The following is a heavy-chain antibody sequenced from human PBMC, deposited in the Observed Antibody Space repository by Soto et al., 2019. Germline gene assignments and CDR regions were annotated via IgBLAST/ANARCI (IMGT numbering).Heavy chain of an antibody. Sequence: ASVKVSCKASGYTFTSYAMHWVRQAPGQRLEWMGWINAGNGNTKYSHKFQGRVTITRDTSASTAYMELSSLRSEDTAVFYCARECITIFGVVIYFDAFDIWGQGTMVTVSS. CDR3: ARECITIFGVVIYFDAFDI. V-gene: IGHV1-3*01. D-gene: IGHD3-3*01. CDR2: INAGNGNT. CDR1: GYTFTSYA. J-gene: IGHJ3*02.